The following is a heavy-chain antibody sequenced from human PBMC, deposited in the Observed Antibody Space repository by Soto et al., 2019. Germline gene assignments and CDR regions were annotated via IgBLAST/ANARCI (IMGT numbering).Heavy chain of an antibody. J-gene: IGHJ5*02. CDR2: IIPIFGTA. CDR1: GGTFSSYA. Sequence: QVQLVQSGAEVKKPGSSVKVSCKASGGTFSSYAISWVRQAPGQGLEWMGGIIPIFGTANYAQKCQGRVTITADDSTRKAYLEMSSLRSEDRAVYYFERGFSSLTEKYCSCCSGYSGGDWFDPWGQGTLVTVSS. CDR3: ERGFSSLTEKYCSCCSGYSGGDWFDP. D-gene: IGHD2-15*01. V-gene: IGHV1-69*01.